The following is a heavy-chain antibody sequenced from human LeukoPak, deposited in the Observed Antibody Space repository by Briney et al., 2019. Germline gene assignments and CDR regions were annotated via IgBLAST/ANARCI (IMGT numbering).Heavy chain of an antibody. J-gene: IGHJ4*02. CDR2: IYYSGST. D-gene: IGHD5-12*01. V-gene: IGHV4-59*01. Sequence: SETLSLTCTVSGGSISSYYWSWIRQPPGKGLEWIGYIYYSGSTNYNPSLKSRVAISVDTSKNQFSLKLSSVTAADTAVYYCARVLGRPPVVATIDYWGQGTLVTVSS. CDR1: GGSISSYY. CDR3: ARVLGRPPVVATIDY.